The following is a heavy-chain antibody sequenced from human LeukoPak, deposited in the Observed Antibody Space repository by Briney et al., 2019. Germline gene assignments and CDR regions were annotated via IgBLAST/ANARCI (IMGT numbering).Heavy chain of an antibody. Sequence: SVQVSCKAAGGTFISYAISWVRQAPGQGGQWMGGIIPIFGTANYAQKFQGRVTITADESTSTAYMELSSMRSEDTAVYYCTRWGCGGDCDAFDIWGQGTMVTVSS. CDR3: TRWGCGGDCDAFDI. V-gene: IGHV1-69*13. CDR2: IIPIFGTA. D-gene: IGHD2-21*02. CDR1: GGTFISYA. J-gene: IGHJ3*02.